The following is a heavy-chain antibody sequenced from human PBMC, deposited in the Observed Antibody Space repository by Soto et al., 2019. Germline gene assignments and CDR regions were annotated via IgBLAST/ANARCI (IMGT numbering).Heavy chain of an antibody. D-gene: IGHD1-1*01. CDR3: ARGRWTQTTADYYLDY. CDR1: GYTFTNYA. CDR2: INAGNGHT. J-gene: IGHJ4*02. V-gene: IGHV1-3*01. Sequence: QVHLVQSATEVKMPGASVKLSCKASGYTFTNYAIHWVRQAPGQRREWMVWINAGNGHTKYSQKFQGRVTVTRDPSATSSYMELSSMGSEDTTVYFGARGRWTQTTADYYLDYWGQGTLVTVSS.